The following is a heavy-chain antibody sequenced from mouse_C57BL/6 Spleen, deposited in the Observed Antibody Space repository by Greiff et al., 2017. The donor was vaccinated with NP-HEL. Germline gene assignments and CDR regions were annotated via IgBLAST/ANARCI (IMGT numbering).Heavy chain of an antibody. CDR2: ISSGSSTI. V-gene: IGHV5-17*01. D-gene: IGHD1-1*01. Sequence: EVKLMESGGGLVKPGGSLKLSCAASGFTFSDYGMHWVRQAPEKGLEWVAYISSGSSTIYYADTVKGRFTISRDNAKNTLFLQMTSLRSEDTAMYYCAKYYGSSLYYAMDYWGQGTSVTVSS. J-gene: IGHJ4*01. CDR3: AKYYGSSLYYAMDY. CDR1: GFTFSDYG.